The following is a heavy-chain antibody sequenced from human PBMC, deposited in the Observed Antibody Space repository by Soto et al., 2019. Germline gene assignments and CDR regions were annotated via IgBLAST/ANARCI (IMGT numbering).Heavy chain of an antibody. Sequence: KPSETLSLTCTVSGGSISSYYWSWIRQPPGKGLEWIGYIYYSGSTNYNPSLKSRVTMSVDTSKNQFSLKLTSVTAADTAVYYCARGDTYFDYWGQGTLVTVSS. CDR1: GGSISSYY. CDR3: ARGDTYFDY. CDR2: IYYSGST. D-gene: IGHD5-18*01. J-gene: IGHJ4*02. V-gene: IGHV4-59*01.